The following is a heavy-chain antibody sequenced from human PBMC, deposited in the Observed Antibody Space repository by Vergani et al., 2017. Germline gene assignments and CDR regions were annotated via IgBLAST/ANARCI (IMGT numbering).Heavy chain of an antibody. D-gene: IGHD3-9*01. CDR1: GGTFSSYA. CDR2: IIPIFGTA. CDR3: AREYYDILTGYYIEYFQH. V-gene: IGHV1-69*01. J-gene: IGHJ1*01. Sequence: QVQLVQSGAEVKKPGSSVKVSCKASGGTFSSYAISWVRQAPGKGLEWMGGIIPIFGTANYAQKFQGRVTITADESTSTAYMELSSLRSEDTAVYYCAREYYDILTGYYIEYFQHWGEGTLVTVSS.